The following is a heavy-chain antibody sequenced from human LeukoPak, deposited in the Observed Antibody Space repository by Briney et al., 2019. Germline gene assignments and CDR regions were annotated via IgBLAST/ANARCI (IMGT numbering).Heavy chain of an antibody. CDR3: AKDGGLWVSAHWGDS. Sequence: GGSLRLSCAASGFTFRNYWMSWVRQAPGTGLEWVANIKQDGSDRNYVTSVRGRFTISRDNAESSLYLQMNSLRVEDTAVYYCAKDGGLWVSAHWGDSWGRGTLVTVSS. CDR1: GFTFRNYW. J-gene: IGHJ4*02. V-gene: IGHV3-7*03. D-gene: IGHD7-27*01. CDR2: IKQDGSDR.